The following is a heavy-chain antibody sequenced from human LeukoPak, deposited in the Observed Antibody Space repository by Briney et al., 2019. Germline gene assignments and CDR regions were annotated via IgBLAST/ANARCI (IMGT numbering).Heavy chain of an antibody. CDR2: IYSSGIT. V-gene: IGHV4-4*09. CDR1: GASVSSNY. D-gene: IGHD5-24*01. CDR3: ARLVVEVATLDWYFDL. Sequence: SETLSLTCTVSGASVSSNYWSWIRQPPGKGLEWIGYIYSSGITHYNPSLKSRVTISVDTSKNQFSLKLTSVTAADTAVYSCARLVVEVATLDWYFDLWGCGTLVTVSS. J-gene: IGHJ2*01.